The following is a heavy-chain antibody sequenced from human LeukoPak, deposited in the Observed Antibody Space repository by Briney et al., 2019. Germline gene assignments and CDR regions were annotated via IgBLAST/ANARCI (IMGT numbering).Heavy chain of an antibody. V-gene: IGHV1-24*01. D-gene: IGHD6-13*01. J-gene: IGHJ4*02. CDR2: FDPEDGET. CDR1: GYTPTELS. CDR3: ASESPGTPPHLCDY. Sequence: ASVKVSCKVSGYTPTELSMHWVRQAPGKGLEWMGGFDPEDGETIYAQRFQGRVTMTRDTSTSTVYMELSSLRSEDTAVYYCASESPGTPPHLCDYWGQGTLVTVSS.